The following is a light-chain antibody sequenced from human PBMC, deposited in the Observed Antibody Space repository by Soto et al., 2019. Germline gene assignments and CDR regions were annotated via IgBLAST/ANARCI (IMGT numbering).Light chain of an antibody. V-gene: IGKV1-12*01. CDR3: QQANTFPLT. CDR1: QSINRW. Sequence: DIQMTQSPSTLSASVGSRITMTCLASQSINRWLAWYQKKPGKAPKLLIFDASSLESGVPSRFSGSGSGTHFTLTISSLQPEDFATYYCQQANTFPLTFGQGTRLEV. J-gene: IGKJ5*01. CDR2: DAS.